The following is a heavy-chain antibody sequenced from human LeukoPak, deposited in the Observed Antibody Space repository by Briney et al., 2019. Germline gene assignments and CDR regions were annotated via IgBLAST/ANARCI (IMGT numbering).Heavy chain of an antibody. CDR2: MNPNSGNT. Sequence: ASVKVSCKASGYTFASYDINWVRQATGQGLEWMGWMNPNSGNTGYAQKFQGRVTMTRNTSISTAYMELSSLRSEDTAVYYCVRDLAERRPDYWGQGTLVTVSS. V-gene: IGHV1-8*01. J-gene: IGHJ4*02. CDR3: VRDLAERRPDY. D-gene: IGHD6-13*01. CDR1: GYTFASYD.